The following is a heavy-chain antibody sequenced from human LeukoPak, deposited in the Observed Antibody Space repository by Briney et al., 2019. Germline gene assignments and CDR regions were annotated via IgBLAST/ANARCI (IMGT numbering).Heavy chain of an antibody. CDR3: ARDTDRRSSPGSWFDP. CDR2: ISYSGHT. Sequence: SETLSLTCTVSGGSITSHSWSWIRQPPGKGLEWIGYISYSGHTNYNPSLRSRITISVDTSKTQFSLRLTSVTAADTAVYYCARDTDRRSSPGSWFDPWGQGTLVTVSS. D-gene: IGHD2-15*01. V-gene: IGHV4-59*11. J-gene: IGHJ5*02. CDR1: GGSITSHS.